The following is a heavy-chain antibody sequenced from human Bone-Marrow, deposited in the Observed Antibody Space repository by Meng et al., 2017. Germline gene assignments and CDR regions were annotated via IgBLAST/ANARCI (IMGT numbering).Heavy chain of an antibody. Sequence: ASVKVSCKASGYTFTSYDINWVRQATGQGLEWMGWMNPNSGNTGYAQKFQGRVTITRNTSISTVYMELSSLSSEDTAVYYCARGPIEVYASSHPPTDYYYGMDVWGQGTTVTVSS. CDR3: ARGPIEVYASSHPPTDYYYGMDV. J-gene: IGHJ6*02. V-gene: IGHV1-8*03. D-gene: IGHD2-8*01. CDR1: GYTFTSYD. CDR2: MNPNSGNT.